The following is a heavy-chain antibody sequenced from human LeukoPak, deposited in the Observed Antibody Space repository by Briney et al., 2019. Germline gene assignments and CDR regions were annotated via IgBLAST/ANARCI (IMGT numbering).Heavy chain of an antibody. J-gene: IGHJ4*02. Sequence: GGSLRLSCAASGFTFSNAWMSWVRQAPGKGLEWVGRIKSKTDGGTTDYASPAKGRFTISRDDSKNTLYLQMNSLKTEDTAVYYCTTEDGDSYYFDYWGQGTLVTVSS. D-gene: IGHD4-17*01. CDR2: IKSKTDGGTT. CDR1: GFTFSNAW. CDR3: TTEDGDSYYFDY. V-gene: IGHV3-15*01.